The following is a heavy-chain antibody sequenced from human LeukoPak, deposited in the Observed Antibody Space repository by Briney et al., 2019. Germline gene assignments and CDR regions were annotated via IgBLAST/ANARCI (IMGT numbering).Heavy chain of an antibody. CDR2: INSDGSTT. V-gene: IGHV3-74*01. CDR1: GFTFSSNW. Sequence: PGGSLRLSCAAPGFTFSSNWVYWVRQAPGKGLVWVSRINSDGSTTSYVDSVKGRFTISRDNAKSTLYLQMNSLRAEDTAVYYCARGGPIDYWGQGTLVTVSS. CDR3: ARGGPIDY. J-gene: IGHJ4*02.